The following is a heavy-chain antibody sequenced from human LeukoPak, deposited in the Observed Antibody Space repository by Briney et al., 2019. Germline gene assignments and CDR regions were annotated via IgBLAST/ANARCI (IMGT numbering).Heavy chain of an antibody. J-gene: IGHJ6*03. V-gene: IGHV3-9*01. CDR1: GFTFDDYA. Sequence: GGSLRLSCAASGFTFDDYAMHWVRQAPGKGLEWVSGISWNSGSIGYADSVKGRFTISRDNAKNSLYLQMNSLRAEDTAVYYCARYLHCSSTSCYGSSVDYYMDVWGKGTTVTVSS. CDR3: ARYLHCSSTSCYGSSVDYYMDV. D-gene: IGHD2-2*01. CDR2: ISWNSGSI.